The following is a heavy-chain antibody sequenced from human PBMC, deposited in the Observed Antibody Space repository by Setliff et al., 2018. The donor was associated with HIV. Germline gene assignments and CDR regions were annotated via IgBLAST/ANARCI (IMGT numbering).Heavy chain of an antibody. CDR3: ASAPLYFYDGSGYLKY. V-gene: IGHV4-4*09. D-gene: IGHD3-22*01. CDR1: GDTDFY. Sequence: PSETLSLTCTVSGDTDFYWNWIRQPPGKGLEWIGYIFTSGDTNYNPSLRSRVTLSVDTSKNQVSLKLGSVTAADTAVYFCASAPLYFYDGSGYLKYWGQGSQVTVSS. J-gene: IGHJ4*02. CDR2: IFTSGDT.